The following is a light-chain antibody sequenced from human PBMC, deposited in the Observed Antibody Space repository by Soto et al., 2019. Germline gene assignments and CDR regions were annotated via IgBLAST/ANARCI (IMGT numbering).Light chain of an antibody. J-gene: IGLJ1*01. Sequence: QSALTRPASVSGSPGQSSTIACTGTSSTVGGFNVVSWYQQHPGKAPKVIIYEGIKRPSGVSNRFSGSNSGSTASLTISGLQAEDEADYYCCSYVGATTYVFGTGTKVTVL. CDR2: EGI. V-gene: IGLV2-23*01. CDR1: SSTVGGFNV. CDR3: CSYVGATTYV.